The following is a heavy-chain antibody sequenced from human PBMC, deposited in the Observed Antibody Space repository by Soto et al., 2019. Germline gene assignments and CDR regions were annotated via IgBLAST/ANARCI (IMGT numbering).Heavy chain of an antibody. CDR1: GGSFSGYY. D-gene: IGHD5-18*01. CDR2: INHSGST. J-gene: IGHJ6*03. CDR3: ARGRGYSYDDPYYYYYYYMDV. Sequence: QVQLQQWGAGLLKPSETLSLTCAVYGGSFSGYYWSWIRQPPGKGLEWIGEINHSGSTNYNPSLKSLVTISVDTSKIQFSLKLSSVTAADTAVYYCARGRGYSYDDPYYYYYYYMDVWGKGTTVTVSS. V-gene: IGHV4-34*01.